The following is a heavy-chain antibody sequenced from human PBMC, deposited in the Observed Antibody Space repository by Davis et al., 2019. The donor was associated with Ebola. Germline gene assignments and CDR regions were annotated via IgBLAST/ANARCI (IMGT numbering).Heavy chain of an antibody. CDR1: GGSISGYY. CDR2: INHSGST. Sequence: SETLSLTCTVSGGSISGYYWSWIRQPPGKGLEWIGEINHSGSTNYNPSLKSRVTISVDTSKNQFSLKLSSVTAADKAVYYCARVSVLWFREQDWGQGTLVTVSS. D-gene: IGHD3-10*01. CDR3: ARVSVLWFREQD. J-gene: IGHJ4*02. V-gene: IGHV4-34*01.